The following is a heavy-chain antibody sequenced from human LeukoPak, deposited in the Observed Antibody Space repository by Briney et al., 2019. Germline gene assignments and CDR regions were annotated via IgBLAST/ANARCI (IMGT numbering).Heavy chain of an antibody. Sequence: PGGALRLSCAASGFTFSSYSMNWVRQAPGKGLEWVSYISSSSSTIYYADSVKGRFTISRDNAKNSLYLQMNNLRDEDTAVYYCARESSIDYWGQGTLVTVSS. CDR2: ISSSSSTI. V-gene: IGHV3-48*02. CDR3: ARESSIDY. J-gene: IGHJ4*02. CDR1: GFTFSSYS.